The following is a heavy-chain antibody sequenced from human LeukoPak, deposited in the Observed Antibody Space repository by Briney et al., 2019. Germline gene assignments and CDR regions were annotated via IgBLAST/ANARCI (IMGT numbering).Heavy chain of an antibody. V-gene: IGHV1-69*05. Sequence: SVKVSCKASGGTFSSHAISWVRQAPGQGLEWVGGIIPIFGTTNYAQKFQGRVTITTDESTSTAYMELRSLRSDDTAVYYCARRVRGVISRYYYYMDVWAKGPRSPSP. D-gene: IGHD3-10*01. J-gene: IGHJ6*03. CDR3: ARRVRGVISRYYYYMDV. CDR2: IIPIFGTT. CDR1: GGTFSSHA.